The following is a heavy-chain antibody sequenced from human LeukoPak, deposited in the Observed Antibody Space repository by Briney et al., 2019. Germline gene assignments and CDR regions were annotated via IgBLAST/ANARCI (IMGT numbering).Heavy chain of an antibody. D-gene: IGHD3-10*01. Sequence: GESLKISCKGSGYSFTNYWIAWVRQMPGKGLEWMGIIYPGDSDTRYSPSFQGQVTISADKSISTAYLQWSSLKASDTAMYYCASAITMVRGVIITGLYFDYWGQGTLVTVSS. J-gene: IGHJ4*02. V-gene: IGHV5-51*01. CDR2: IYPGDSDT. CDR1: GYSFTNYW. CDR3: ASAITMVRGVIITGLYFDY.